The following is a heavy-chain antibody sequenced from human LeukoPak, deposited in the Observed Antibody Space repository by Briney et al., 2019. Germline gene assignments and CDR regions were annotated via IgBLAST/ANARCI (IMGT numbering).Heavy chain of an antibody. V-gene: IGHV1-3*04. CDR2: INTGNGNT. CDR1: GYIFTSYP. D-gene: IGHD5-18*01. J-gene: IGHJ4*02. CDR3: ARDRAMADY. Sequence: ASVTVSCTAPGYIFTSYPIHWVRQAPGQRLEWMGWINTGNGNTKYSQKFEGRVTVTRDTSATAAYMELSSLRSEDTAVYYCARDRAMADYWGQGTLVTVSS.